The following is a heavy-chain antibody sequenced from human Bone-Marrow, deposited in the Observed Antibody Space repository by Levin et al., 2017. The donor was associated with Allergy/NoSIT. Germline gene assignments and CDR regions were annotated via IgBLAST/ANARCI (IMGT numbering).Heavy chain of an antibody. Sequence: PSETLSLTCTVSGGSISSYYWSWIRQPPGKGLEWIGYIYYSGSTNYNPSLKSRVTISVDTSKNQFSLKLSSVTAADTAVYYCARERGYYYDSSGYFPTKPPRLIGYNWFDPWGQGTLVTVSS. CDR1: GGSISSYY. V-gene: IGHV4-59*01. CDR3: ARERGYYYDSSGYFPTKPPRLIGYNWFDP. D-gene: IGHD3-22*01. J-gene: IGHJ5*02. CDR2: IYYSGST.